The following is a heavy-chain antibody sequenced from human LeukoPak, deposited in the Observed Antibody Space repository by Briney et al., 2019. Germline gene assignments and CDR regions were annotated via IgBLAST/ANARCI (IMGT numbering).Heavy chain of an antibody. CDR3: ARRYCSSTSCSNLNDYYYYGMDV. J-gene: IGHJ6*04. CDR2: ISAYNGNT. V-gene: IGHV1-18*04. Sequence: ASVKVSCKASGYTFTSYGISWVRQAPGQGLEWMGWISAYNGNTNYAQELQGRVTMTTDTSTSTAYMELRSLRSDDTAVYYCARRYCSSTSCSNLNDYYYYGMDVWGKGTTVTVSS. CDR1: GYTFTSYG. D-gene: IGHD2-2*01.